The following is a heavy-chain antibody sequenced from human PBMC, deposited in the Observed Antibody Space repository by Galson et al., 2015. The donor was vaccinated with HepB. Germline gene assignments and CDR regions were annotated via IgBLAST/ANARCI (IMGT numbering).Heavy chain of an antibody. CDR2: INTNTGNP. CDR3: ATPGDGFGDNWFDP. D-gene: IGHD3-10*01. Sequence: SVKVSCKASGNAFTSYAINWVRQAPGQGLEWMGRINTNTGNPTYAQGFTGRFVFSLDTSVSTAYLQISSLKAEDTAVYYCATPGDGFGDNWFDPWGQGTLVTVSS. V-gene: IGHV7-4-1*02. J-gene: IGHJ5*02. CDR1: GNAFTSYA.